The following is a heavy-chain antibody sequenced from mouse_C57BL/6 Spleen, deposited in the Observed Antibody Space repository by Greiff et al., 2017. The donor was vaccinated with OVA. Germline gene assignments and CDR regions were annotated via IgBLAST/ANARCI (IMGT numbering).Heavy chain of an antibody. Sequence: VKLQESGPELVKPGASVKISCKASGYSFTSYYIHWVKQRPGQGLEWIGWIYPGGGNTTYNEKFKGKATMTAETSSSTAYMQLSSLTSEDSAVYYCARGGYYGSSPGDYWGQGTSVTVSS. V-gene: IGHV1-66*01. CDR3: ARGGYYGSSPGDY. J-gene: IGHJ4*01. CDR2: IYPGGGNT. D-gene: IGHD1-1*01. CDR1: GYSFTSYY.